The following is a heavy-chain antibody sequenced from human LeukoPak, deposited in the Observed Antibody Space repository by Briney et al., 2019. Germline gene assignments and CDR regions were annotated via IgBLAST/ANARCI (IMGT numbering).Heavy chain of an antibody. V-gene: IGHV3-11*01. CDR2: ISSSGSTI. CDR3: ARDARYDYVWGSYRNPSPLGDY. Sequence: GSLRLSCAASGFTFSDYYMSWIRQAPGKGLEWVSYISSSGSTIYYADSVKGRFTISRDNAKNSLYLQMNSLRAEDTAVYYCARDARYDYVWGSYRNPSPLGDYWGQGTLVTVSS. D-gene: IGHD3-16*02. J-gene: IGHJ4*02. CDR1: GFTFSDYY.